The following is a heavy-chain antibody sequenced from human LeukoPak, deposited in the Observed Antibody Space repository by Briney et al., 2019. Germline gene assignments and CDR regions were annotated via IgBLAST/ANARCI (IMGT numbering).Heavy chain of an antibody. J-gene: IGHJ3*02. D-gene: IGHD2-21*02. Sequence: SETLSLTCTVSGVSISSSSYYWGWIRQPPGKGLEWIVYIYYSGSTNYNPSLKSRVTISVDTSKNQFSLKLSSVTAADTAVYYCAREVVTSIHHDAFDIWGQGTMVTVSS. CDR3: AREVVTSIHHDAFDI. V-gene: IGHV4-61*01. CDR1: GVSISSSSYY. CDR2: IYYSGST.